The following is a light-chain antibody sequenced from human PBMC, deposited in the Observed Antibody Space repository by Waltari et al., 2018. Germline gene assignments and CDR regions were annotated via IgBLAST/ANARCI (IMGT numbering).Light chain of an antibody. V-gene: IGKV1-39*01. J-gene: IGKJ4*01. CDR2: GAS. Sequence: DIQLTQSPSSLSASVGDRVTITCRASQSISTFLNWYQHKPGEAPKLLISGASNLRSGVPSRFSGSGSGTSFTLTITSLQPEDFASYYCQQFYSTPGLSFGGGPRWRS. CDR1: QSISTF. CDR3: QQFYSTPGLS.